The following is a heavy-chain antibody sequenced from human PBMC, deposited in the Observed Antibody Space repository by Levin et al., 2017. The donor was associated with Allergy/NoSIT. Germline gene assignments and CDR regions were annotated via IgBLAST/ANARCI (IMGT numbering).Heavy chain of an antibody. CDR3: AKAARPWNYYYGMDV. D-gene: IGHD6-6*01. Sequence: GESLKISCAASGFTFSSYAMSWVRQAPGKGLEWVSAISGSGGSTYYADSVKGRFTISRDNSKNTLYLQMNSLRAEDTAVYYCAKAARPWNYYYGMDVWGQGTTVTVSS. CDR1: GFTFSSYA. CDR2: ISGSGGST. J-gene: IGHJ6*02. V-gene: IGHV3-23*01.